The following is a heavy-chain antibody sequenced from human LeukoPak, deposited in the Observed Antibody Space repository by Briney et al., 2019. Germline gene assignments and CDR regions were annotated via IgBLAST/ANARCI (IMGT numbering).Heavy chain of an antibody. Sequence: PSETLSLTCTVSGGSISSYYWSWIRQPPGKGLEWIGYIYYSGSTNYNPSLKSRVTISVDTSKNQFSLKLSSVTAADTAVYNCARARGSGYDLARGFDPWGQGTLVTVSS. J-gene: IGHJ5*02. CDR3: ARARGSGYDLARGFDP. D-gene: IGHD5-12*01. CDR2: IYYSGST. V-gene: IGHV4-59*01. CDR1: GGSISSYY.